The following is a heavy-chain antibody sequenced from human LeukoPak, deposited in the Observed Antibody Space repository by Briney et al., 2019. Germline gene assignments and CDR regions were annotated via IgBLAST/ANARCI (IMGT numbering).Heavy chain of an antibody. J-gene: IGHJ4*02. CDR1: GFTFSDYY. CDR3: ARERAIASLRPYYFDY. D-gene: IGHD6-6*01. Sequence: GGSLRLSCAASGFTFSDYYMSWIRQAPGKGLEWISFISSSGNTIYYADSVNGRSTISRDNARNSLYLQINSLRAEDTAVYYCARERAIASLRPYYFDYWGQGTLVTVSS. CDR2: ISSSGNTI. V-gene: IGHV3-11*01.